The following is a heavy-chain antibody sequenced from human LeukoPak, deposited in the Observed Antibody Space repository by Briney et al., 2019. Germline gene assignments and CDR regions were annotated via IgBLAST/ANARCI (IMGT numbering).Heavy chain of an antibody. V-gene: IGHV1-69*13. J-gene: IGHJ5*02. Sequence: ASEKVSCKASGCTFSSYAISCVRQAPRQPLEWIGGINHTFRTANYAQKIQGRDTLTAVEATSTADMELSSLRSDGTAVYYCARGGRSGFTNWFDPWGRGTLVTVSS. CDR3: ARGGRSGFTNWFDP. CDR1: GCTFSSYA. D-gene: IGHD5-12*01. CDR2: INHTFRTA.